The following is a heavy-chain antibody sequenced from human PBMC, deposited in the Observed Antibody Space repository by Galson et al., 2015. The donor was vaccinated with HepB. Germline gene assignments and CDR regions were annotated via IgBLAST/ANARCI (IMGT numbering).Heavy chain of an antibody. J-gene: IGHJ4*02. V-gene: IGHV3-11*01. CDR1: GFTFSDYY. CDR2: ISSSGSTI. CDR3: ARDPRSIAVAGVDY. Sequence: SLRLSCAASGFTFSDYYMSWIRQAPGKGLEWVSYISSSGSTIYHADSVKGRFTISRDNAKNSLYLQMNSLRAEDTAVYYCARDPRSIAVAGVDYWGQGTLVTVSS. D-gene: IGHD6-19*01.